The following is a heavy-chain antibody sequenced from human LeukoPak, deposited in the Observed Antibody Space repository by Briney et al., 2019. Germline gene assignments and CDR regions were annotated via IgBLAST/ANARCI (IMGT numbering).Heavy chain of an antibody. CDR2: INWNGGST. Sequence: GGSLRLSCVASGYTFSSFSINWVRQAPGKGLEWVSGINWNGGSTGYADSVKGRFTISRDNAKNSLYLQMNSLRAEDTALYYCAAGDRNGWYFDYWGQGTLVTVSS. CDR1: GYTFSSFS. CDR3: AAGDRNGWYFDY. V-gene: IGHV3-20*04. D-gene: IGHD6-19*01. J-gene: IGHJ4*02.